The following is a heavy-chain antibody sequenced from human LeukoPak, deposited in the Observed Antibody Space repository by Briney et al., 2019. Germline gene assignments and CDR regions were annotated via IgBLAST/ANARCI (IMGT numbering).Heavy chain of an antibody. Sequence: GGSLRLSCAASGFTFSDYYTNWIRQAPGKGLEWVSYISSSGSTKYYADSVEGRFTFSRDDAKNSLYLQMNSLRAEDTAVYYCARGYEGAFDIWGKGTMVTVSS. D-gene: IGHD1-1*01. CDR2: ISSSGSTK. J-gene: IGHJ3*02. V-gene: IGHV3-11*01. CDR3: ARGYEGAFDI. CDR1: GFTFSDYY.